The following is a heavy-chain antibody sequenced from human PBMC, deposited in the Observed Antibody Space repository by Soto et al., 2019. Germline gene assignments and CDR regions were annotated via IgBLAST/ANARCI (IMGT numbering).Heavy chain of an antibody. D-gene: IGHD2-21*01. Sequence: QVQLVQSGAEVEKPGASVKVSCKASGYTFTAYYIHWVRQARGQGLEWLGWINTNRGGTYYSQKCQAWITLTGDTSSRTAYMKLTRLRSDDTAVYYCARANSTRPYCYNMDVWGKGTTGTVAS. J-gene: IGHJ6*04. CDR3: ARANSTRPYCYNMDV. V-gene: IGHV1-2*04. CDR1: GYTFTAYY. CDR2: INTNRGGT.